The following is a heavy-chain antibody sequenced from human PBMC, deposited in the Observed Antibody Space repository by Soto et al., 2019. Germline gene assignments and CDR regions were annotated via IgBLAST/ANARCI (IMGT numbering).Heavy chain of an antibody. J-gene: IGHJ5*01. V-gene: IGHV2-5*02. CDR3: AHKRDVSRGFKS. CDR1: GFSFSINGVA. CDR2: IYWDDDQ. Sequence: SGPTLVNPTQTLTLTCTFSGFSFSINGVAVGWIRQPPGQALEWLALIYWDDDQRYNPSLKNRLTITKNTSRNQVVLTMTNMDPVDTATYYCAHKRDVSRGFKSWGQGTLVTVSS.